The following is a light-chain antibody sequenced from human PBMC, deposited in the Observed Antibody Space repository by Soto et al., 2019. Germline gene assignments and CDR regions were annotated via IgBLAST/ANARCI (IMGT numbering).Light chain of an antibody. V-gene: IGKV3D-20*02. Sequence: EIVLTQSPGTLSLSPGARATLSCRASQSVASSFIAWFQQKPGQPPRLLIYTASSRAPGIPDRFTASGSGTDFTLTISRLEPEDFALYFCQQRAIWPYTFGPGTKLEIK. J-gene: IGKJ2*01. CDR1: QSVASSF. CDR3: QQRAIWPYT. CDR2: TAS.